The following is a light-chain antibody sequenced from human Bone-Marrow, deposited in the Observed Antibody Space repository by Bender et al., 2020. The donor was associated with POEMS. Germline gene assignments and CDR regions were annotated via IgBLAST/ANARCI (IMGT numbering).Light chain of an antibody. CDR2: DVS. J-gene: IGLJ1*01. CDR1: SSDVGGYDY. V-gene: IGLV2-14*03. Sequence: QSALTQPASVSGSPGQSITISCTGTSSDVGGYDYVSWYQQHPGKAPRLLIYDVSHRPSGVSNRFSGSKSGNKASLTISGLQAEDEADYYCSSYTSSSTLVFGTGTKVTVL. CDR3: SSYTSSSTLV.